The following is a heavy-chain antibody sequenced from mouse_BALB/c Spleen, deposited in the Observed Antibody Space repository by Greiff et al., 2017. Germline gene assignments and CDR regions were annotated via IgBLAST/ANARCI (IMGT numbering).Heavy chain of an antibody. V-gene: IGHV5-17*02. D-gene: IGHD2-3*01. CDR3: ARGLLRTNCAMDC. CDR1: GFTFSSFA. CDR2: ISSGSSTI. J-gene: IGHJ4*01. Sequence: EVKVVESGGGLVQPGGSRKLSCAASGFTFSSFAMHWVRQAPEKGLEWVAYISSGSSTIYYADTVKGRFTISRDNPKNTLFLQMTSLRSEDTAMYYCARGLLRTNCAMDCWGQGTSVTVSS.